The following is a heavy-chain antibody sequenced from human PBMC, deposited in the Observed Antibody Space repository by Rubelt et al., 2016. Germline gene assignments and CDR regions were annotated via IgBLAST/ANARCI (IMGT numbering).Heavy chain of an antibody. Sequence: QVQLQQWGAGLLKPSETLSLTCAVYGGSFNNYYWFWIRQPPGKGLEWIGEVNHNGNTNYNPSLKSRVTISADKSNHHFSLNLRSLTAADTAVYYCARDQHVHYDFGRGYHGLDVWGPGTTVIVSS. J-gene: IGHJ6*02. V-gene: IGHV4-34*01. CDR1: GGSFNNYY. CDR2: VNHNGNT. D-gene: IGHD3-3*01. CDR3: ARDQHVHYDFGRGYHGLDV.